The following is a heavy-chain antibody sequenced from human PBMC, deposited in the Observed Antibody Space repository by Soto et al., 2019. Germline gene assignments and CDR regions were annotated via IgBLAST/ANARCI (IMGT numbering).Heavy chain of an antibody. J-gene: IGHJ5*02. CDR1: GGSISSSSYY. Sequence: QLQLQESGPGLVKPSETLSLTCTVSGGSISSSSYYWGWIRQPPGKGLEWIGSIYYSGSTYYNPSLKSRVTISVDTSKNQFSLKLSSVTAADTAVYYCARGFSIVVVVAAVDDYGDSGEFDPWGQGTLVTVSS. CDR3: ARGFSIVVVVAAVDDYGDSGEFDP. V-gene: IGHV4-39*01. CDR2: IYYSGST. D-gene: IGHD2-15*01.